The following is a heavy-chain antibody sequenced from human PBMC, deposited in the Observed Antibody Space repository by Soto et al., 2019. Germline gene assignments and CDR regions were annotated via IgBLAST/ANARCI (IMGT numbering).Heavy chain of an antibody. CDR1: GFTFTNYF. CDR3: ARGDGRGSSGFYYYSGMDV. D-gene: IGHD6-25*01. CDR2: ISPHDGIT. J-gene: IGHJ6*02. V-gene: IGHV1-46*01. Sequence: QVQLVQSGAEVKKPGASVKVSCKASGFTFTNYFFPWVRQAPRQGLEWRGIISPHDGITNYVQGSQGRVTMNSDTSTSTVYMELSSLRSEDTAVYYCARGDGRGSSGFYYYSGMDVWGHGTTVTVS.